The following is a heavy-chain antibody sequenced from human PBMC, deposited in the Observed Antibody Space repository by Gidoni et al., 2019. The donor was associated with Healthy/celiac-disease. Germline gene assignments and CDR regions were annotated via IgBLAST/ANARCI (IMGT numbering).Heavy chain of an antibody. J-gene: IGHJ4*02. CDR1: GFPFDDYA. D-gene: IGHD5-18*01. Sequence: EVQLVASGGGLVQPGRSLRLSCAASGFPFDDYAMHWVRQAPGKGLEWVSGISWNSGSIGYADSVKGRFTISRDNAKNSLYLQMNSLRAEDTALYYCAKDIEGYSYGGFDYWGQGTLVTVSS. CDR3: AKDIEGYSYGGFDY. V-gene: IGHV3-9*01. CDR2: ISWNSGSI.